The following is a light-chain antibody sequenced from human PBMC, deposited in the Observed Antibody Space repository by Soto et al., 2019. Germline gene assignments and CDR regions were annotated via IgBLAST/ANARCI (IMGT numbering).Light chain of an antibody. CDR3: QQYNNWPRT. V-gene: IGKV3D-15*01. CDR1: HSVNSH. CDR2: GAS. Sequence: IIMTQSPATLSVSPGERVTLSCRTSHSVNSHVAWYQQKPGQAPRLLIYGASSRATGIPARFSGSGSGTECTLTISSLQSEDFAVYYCQQYNNWPRTFGQGTRLEIK. J-gene: IGKJ5*01.